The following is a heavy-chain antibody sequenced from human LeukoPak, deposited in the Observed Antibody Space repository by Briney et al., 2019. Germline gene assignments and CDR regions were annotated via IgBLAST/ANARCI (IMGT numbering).Heavy chain of an antibody. CDR1: GGSISSSSYY. D-gene: IGHD2-15*01. Sequence: SETLSLTCTVSGGSISSSSYYWGWIRQPPGKGLEWIGSIYYSGSTYYNPSLKSRVTISVDTSKNQFSLKLSSVTAADTAVYYCARLCSGGSCYGNYWGQGTLVIVSS. CDR3: ARLCSGGSCYGNY. V-gene: IGHV4-39*01. CDR2: IYYSGST. J-gene: IGHJ4*02.